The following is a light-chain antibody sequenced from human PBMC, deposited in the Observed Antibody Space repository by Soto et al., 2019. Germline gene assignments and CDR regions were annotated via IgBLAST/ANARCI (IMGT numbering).Light chain of an antibody. J-gene: IGKJ2*01. Sequence: EIVMTQSPATLSVSPWERASLSCRASQSVSSNLAWYQQKPGQAPRLLIYGASTRATGIPARFSGSGSGTEFTLTISSLQSEDFAVYFCKQYNYWPPLYTFGQGTKLEIK. V-gene: IGKV3-15*01. CDR1: QSVSSN. CDR3: KQYNYWPPLYT. CDR2: GAS.